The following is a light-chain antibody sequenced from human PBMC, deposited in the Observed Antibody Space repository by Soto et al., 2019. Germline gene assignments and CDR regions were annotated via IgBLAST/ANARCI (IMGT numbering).Light chain of an antibody. Sequence: AIQLTQSPTSLSSSVGDRVTITCRTSQDVRNRLIWYQQKPGKAAKRLIYGASSLQGGVSSRFSGSGFGTDFTLTISSLQPEDYATDYCLQDYTNFWMFGQGTKVDIK. J-gene: IGKJ1*01. CDR2: GAS. CDR1: QDVRNR. V-gene: IGKV1-6*01. CDR3: LQDYTNFWM.